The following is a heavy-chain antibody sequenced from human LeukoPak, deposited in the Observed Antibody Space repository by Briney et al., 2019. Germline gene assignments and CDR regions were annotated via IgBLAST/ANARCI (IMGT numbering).Heavy chain of an antibody. CDR3: ARGGSGVYYYYGMDV. V-gene: IGHV4-34*01. Sequence: SETPSLTCGVYGGSVTGYYWSWIRQPPGKGLEWIGEINHSGSTSYNPSLKSRVAISADTSKNQFSLKVRSVTAADTAVYYCARGGSGVYYYYGMDVWGQGTTVTVSS. CDR2: INHSGST. D-gene: IGHD3-10*01. CDR1: GGSVTGYY. J-gene: IGHJ6*02.